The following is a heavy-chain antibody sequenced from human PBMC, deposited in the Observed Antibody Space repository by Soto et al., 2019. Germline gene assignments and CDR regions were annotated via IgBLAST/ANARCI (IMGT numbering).Heavy chain of an antibody. D-gene: IGHD6-19*01. J-gene: IGHJ5*02. CDR3: AKDWGSSGWFNWFDP. Sequence: QVPLVESGGGVVQPGRSLRLSCVASGFTLSSTGMHWVRQAPGKGLEWVAMISYDGSNTFYADSVKGRFTISRDNSWNTLYLQMDSLRPEDTSVYYCAKDWGSSGWFNWFDPWGQGTLVTVSS. CDR2: ISYDGSNT. V-gene: IGHV3-30*18. CDR1: GFTLSSTG.